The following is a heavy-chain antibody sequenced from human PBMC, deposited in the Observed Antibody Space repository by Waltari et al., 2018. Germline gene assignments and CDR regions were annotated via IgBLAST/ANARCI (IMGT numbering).Heavy chain of an antibody. Sequence: QLQLQESGPGLVKPSETLSLPCTVSGGSISSRNYYWGWIRQPPGKGLEWIGTIHYSGSTKYNPSLKSRVTISVDTSKNQFSLNLRSVTAADTAIYYCARQYDFYDSSGYLDYWGQGILGTVSS. CDR1: GGSISSRNYY. D-gene: IGHD3-22*01. J-gene: IGHJ4*02. CDR3: ARQYDFYDSSGYLDY. V-gene: IGHV4-39*07. CDR2: IHYSGST.